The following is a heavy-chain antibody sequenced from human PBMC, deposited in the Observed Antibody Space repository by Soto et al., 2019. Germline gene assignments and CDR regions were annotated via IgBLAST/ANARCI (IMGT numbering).Heavy chain of an antibody. CDR1: EFTFRSYW. CDR3: ARSLPGTYGAFDL. CDR2: ISGDGSST. V-gene: IGHV3-74*01. Sequence: GGSLRLSCAASEFTFRSYWMHWVRQSPGKGLVWVSRISGDGSSTNYADSVKGRFTISRDNAKNTVYLQIDSLRAEDTAVYYCARSLPGTYGAFDLWGQGTMVTVS. D-gene: IGHD1-7*01. J-gene: IGHJ3*01.